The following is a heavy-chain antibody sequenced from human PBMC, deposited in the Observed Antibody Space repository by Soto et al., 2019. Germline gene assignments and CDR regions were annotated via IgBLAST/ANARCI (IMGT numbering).Heavy chain of an antibody. Sequence: LSLTCAVYGGSFSGYYWSWIRQPPGKGLEWIGEINHSGSTNYNPSLKSRVTISVDTSKNQFSLKLSSVTAADTAVYYCATNTGYSKGWFDPWGQGTLVTV. CDR2: INHSGST. D-gene: IGHD6-13*01. CDR3: ATNTGYSKGWFDP. CDR1: GGSFSGYY. V-gene: IGHV4-34*01. J-gene: IGHJ5*02.